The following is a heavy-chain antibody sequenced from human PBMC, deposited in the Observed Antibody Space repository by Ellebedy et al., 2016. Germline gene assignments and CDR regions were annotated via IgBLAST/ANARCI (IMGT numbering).Heavy chain of an antibody. CDR3: ARALGGVVPAEY. V-gene: IGHV3-11*01. D-gene: IGHD2-2*01. Sequence: GESLKISXAASGFIFRDYYMSWIRQAPGKGLEWLSYISSSGSASHYADSVMGRFTISRDNAKNSLHLQMNNLRAEDTAVYYCARALGGVVPAEYWGQGTRDTVSS. J-gene: IGHJ4*02. CDR2: ISSSGSAS. CDR1: GFIFRDYY.